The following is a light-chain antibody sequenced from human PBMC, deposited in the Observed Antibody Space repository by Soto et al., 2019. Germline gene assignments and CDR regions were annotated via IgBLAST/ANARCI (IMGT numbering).Light chain of an antibody. Sequence: VLTQSPATLSVSPGERVTLSCRASQSVSSLLAWYQQKPGQAPRLLIYSTSTRATGIPARFSGSGSGTEFTLTISSLQSEDFAVYYCQQYNNWPPLTFGGGTKVEIK. CDR2: STS. J-gene: IGKJ4*01. CDR3: QQYNNWPPLT. V-gene: IGKV3-15*01. CDR1: QSVSSL.